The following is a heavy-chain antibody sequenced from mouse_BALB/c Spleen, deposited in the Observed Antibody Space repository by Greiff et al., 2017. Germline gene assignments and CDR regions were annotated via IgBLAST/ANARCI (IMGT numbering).Heavy chain of an antibody. CDR3: ARDPYGNYGFAY. J-gene: IGHJ3*01. CDR1: GYSITSGYY. V-gene: IGHV3-6*02. Sequence: ESGPGLVKPSQSLSLTCSVTGYSITSGYYWNWIRQFPGNKLEWMGYISYDGSNNYNPSLKNRISITRDTSTNQFFLKSNSVTTEDTATYYCARDPYGNYGFAYWGQGTLVTVSA. CDR2: ISYDGSN. D-gene: IGHD2-1*01.